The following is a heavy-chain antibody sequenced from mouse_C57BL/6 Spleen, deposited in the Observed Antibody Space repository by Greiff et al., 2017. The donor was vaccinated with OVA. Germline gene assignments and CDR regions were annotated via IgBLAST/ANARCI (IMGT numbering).Heavy chain of an antibody. CDR2: IHPNSGST. Sequence: VQLQQPGAELVKPGASVKLSCKASGYTFTSYWMHWVKQRPGQGLEWIGMIHPNSGSTNYNEKFKSKATLTVDKSSSTAYMQLSSLTSEDSAVYYCAIPPITTVVATYFDYWGQGTTLTVSS. J-gene: IGHJ2*01. CDR1: GYTFTSYW. V-gene: IGHV1-64*01. D-gene: IGHD1-1*01. CDR3: AIPPITTVVATYFDY.